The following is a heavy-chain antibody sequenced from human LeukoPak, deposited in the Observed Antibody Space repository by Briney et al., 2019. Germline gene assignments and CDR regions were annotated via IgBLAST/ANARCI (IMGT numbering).Heavy chain of an antibody. J-gene: IGHJ3*02. CDR2: INPSGGST. Sequence: ASVKVSCKASGYTFTNYYMHWVRQAPGQGLEWMGLINPSGGSTNYAQKFQGRATMTRHTSTSTVYMELSSLRSEDTAVYYCASPSSYYYDSSDSRAFDIWGQGTMVTVSS. V-gene: IGHV1-46*03. CDR1: GYTFTNYY. D-gene: IGHD3-22*01. CDR3: ASPSSYYYDSSDSRAFDI.